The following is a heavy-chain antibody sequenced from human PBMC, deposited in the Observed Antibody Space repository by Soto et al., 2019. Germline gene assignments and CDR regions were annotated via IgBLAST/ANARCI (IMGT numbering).Heavy chain of an antibody. Sequence: GGSLRLSCAASGFTFSSYNMNWVRQAPGKGLEWVSSITSSGTHIYYADSLKGRFTISRDNAKNSLFLQMNSLRAEDTAVYYCSREVCCSTSTSYGMDVWGQGTTVTVSS. CDR3: SREVCCSTSTSYGMDV. CDR1: GFTFSSYN. D-gene: IGHD2-2*01. CDR2: ITSSGTHI. J-gene: IGHJ6*02. V-gene: IGHV3-21*01.